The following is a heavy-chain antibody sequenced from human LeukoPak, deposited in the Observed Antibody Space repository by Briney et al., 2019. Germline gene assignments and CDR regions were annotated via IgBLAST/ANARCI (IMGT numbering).Heavy chain of an antibody. V-gene: IGHV4-4*02. CDR1: GGSISTTNM. Sequence: SETLSLSCGVSGGSISTTNMRSWVRQPPGQGLEWIGEISLTGLTHYNPSLESRVTVSLGKSKNQLSLNLTSVTAADTAVYYCSRETGAFAPFRYWGKGLLVSV. CDR2: ISLTGLT. D-gene: IGHD7-27*01. J-gene: IGHJ1*01. CDR3: SRETGAFAPFRY.